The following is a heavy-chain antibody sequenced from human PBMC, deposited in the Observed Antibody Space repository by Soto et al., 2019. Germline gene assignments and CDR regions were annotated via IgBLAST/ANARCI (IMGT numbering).Heavy chain of an antibody. CDR3: ARSEGSGYYSAHYYGMDV. J-gene: IGHJ6*02. CDR2: MNPESGST. V-gene: IGHV1-8*01. CDR1: GYTYNTYD. D-gene: IGHD3-22*01. Sequence: ASVKVSCKASGYTYNTYDINWVRQATGQGLEWMGWMNPESGSTGFAQSFQGRITLTRNTSLNTVYMEVSSLTNEDTAVYFCARSEGSGYYSAHYYGMDVWGPGTTVTVSS.